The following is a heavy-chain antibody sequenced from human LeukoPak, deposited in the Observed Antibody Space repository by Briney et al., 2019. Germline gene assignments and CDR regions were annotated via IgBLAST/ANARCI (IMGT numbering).Heavy chain of an antibody. D-gene: IGHD6-13*01. CDR1: GFTFSSYW. CDR3: ARGPLITAAGTS. Sequence: GSLRLSCAASGFTFSSYWMRWVRQAPGKGLEWGANIKEDGSEKYYVDSVKGRFTISRDNAKNSLYLQMNSLRAEDTSVYYCARGPLITAAGTSWGQGTLVTVSS. V-gene: IGHV3-7*01. CDR2: IKEDGSEK. J-gene: IGHJ4*02.